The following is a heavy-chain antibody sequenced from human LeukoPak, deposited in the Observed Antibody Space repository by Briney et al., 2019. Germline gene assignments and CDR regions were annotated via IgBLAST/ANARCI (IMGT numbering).Heavy chain of an antibody. CDR2: IYHSGST. J-gene: IGHJ4*02. CDR1: GGSISSGGYS. CDR3: DRAYSSSWYTIDY. V-gene: IGHV4-30-2*01. Sequence: PSQTLSLTCAVSGGSISSGGYSWSWIRQPPGKGLEWMGYIYHSGSTYYNPSLKSRVTISVDRSKKQFSLKLSSVTAADTAEYYCDRAYSSSWYTIDYWGQGTLVTVSS. D-gene: IGHD6-13*01.